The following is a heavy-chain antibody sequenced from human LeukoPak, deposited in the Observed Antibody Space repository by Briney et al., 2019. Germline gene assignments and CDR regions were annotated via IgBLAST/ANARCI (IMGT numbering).Heavy chain of an antibody. CDR1: GYTFTGYY. J-gene: IGHJ4*02. V-gene: IGHV1-2*02. D-gene: IGHD4-17*01. CDR3: ASLMTTVTTDFDY. CDR2: INPNSGGT. Sequence: PSVKVSCKASGYTFTGYYMHWVRQAAGQGLEWMGWINPNSGGTNYAQKFQGRVTMTRDTSISTAYMELSRLRSDDTAVYYCASLMTTVTTDFDYWGQGTLVTVSS.